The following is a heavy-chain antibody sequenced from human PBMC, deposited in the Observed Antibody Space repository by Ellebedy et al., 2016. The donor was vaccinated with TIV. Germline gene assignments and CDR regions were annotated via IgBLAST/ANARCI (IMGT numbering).Heavy chain of an antibody. CDR3: ARDSLVVTATSYYYYGMDV. J-gene: IGHJ6*02. D-gene: IGHD2-21*02. V-gene: IGHV3-7*03. CDR1: GFTFTMFW. CDR2: IKQDGTEK. Sequence: GESLKISCAASGFTFTMFWMSWVRQAPGKGLEWVANIKQDGTEKYYVDSVKGRFTVSRDNAKNSLYLKMSSLKAEDTAVYYCARDSLVVTATSYYYYGMDVWGRGTTVTVSS.